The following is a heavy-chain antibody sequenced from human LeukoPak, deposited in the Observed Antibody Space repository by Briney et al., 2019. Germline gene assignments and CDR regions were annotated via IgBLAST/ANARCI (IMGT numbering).Heavy chain of an antibody. CDR3: ARTSYGGNSPDWFDP. D-gene: IGHD4-23*01. V-gene: IGHV3-74*01. Sequence: SGGSLRLSCAASGFTFSSYWMHWVRQAPGKGLVWVSRIHTDGSSTSYADSVKGRFTISRDNAKNTLYLQMTSLTVEDTAVYYCARTSYGGNSPDWFDPWGQGTLVTVSS. CDR1: GFTFSSYW. J-gene: IGHJ5*02. CDR2: IHTDGSST.